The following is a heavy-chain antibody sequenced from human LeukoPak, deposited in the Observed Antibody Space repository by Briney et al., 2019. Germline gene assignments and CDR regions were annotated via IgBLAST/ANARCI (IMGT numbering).Heavy chain of an antibody. D-gene: IGHD2-2*01. V-gene: IGHV4-4*07. CDR1: GGSISSNY. CDR2: IYTSGST. Sequence: PSETLSLTCTVSGGSISSNYWSWIRQPAGKGLEWIGRIYTSGSTNYNPSLKSRVTISVDTSKNQFSLKLSSVTAADTAVYYCARERGGHIVVVPAATSYWAFDIWGQGTMVTVSS. J-gene: IGHJ3*02. CDR3: ARERGGHIVVVPAATSYWAFDI.